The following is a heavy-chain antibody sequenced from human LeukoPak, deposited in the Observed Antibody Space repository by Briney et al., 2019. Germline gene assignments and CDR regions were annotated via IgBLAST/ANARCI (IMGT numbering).Heavy chain of an antibody. D-gene: IGHD5-18*01. Sequence: PSETLSLTCAVYGGSFSGYYWSWIRQPPGKGLEWIGYIYYSGSTNYNPSLKSRVTISVDTSKNQFSLKLSSVTAADTAVYYCARGDTAMVVHYFDYWGQGTLVTVSS. CDR1: GGSFSGYY. CDR2: IYYSGST. J-gene: IGHJ4*02. V-gene: IGHV4-59*08. CDR3: ARGDTAMVVHYFDY.